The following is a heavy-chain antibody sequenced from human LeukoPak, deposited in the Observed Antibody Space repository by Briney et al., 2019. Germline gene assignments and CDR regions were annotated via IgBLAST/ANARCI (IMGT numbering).Heavy chain of an antibody. J-gene: IGHJ5*02. V-gene: IGHV4-39*01. CDR3: ARNYYYGSGSARLNWFDP. D-gene: IGHD3-10*01. CDR1: GGSISSYY. Sequence: PSETLSLTCTVSGGSISSYYWGWLRQPPGKGLEWIGTLDYSATTYYNPSLKSRVTISVDTSKNQFSLKLSSVTAADTAVYYCARNYYYGSGSARLNWFDPWGQGTLVTVSS. CDR2: LDYSATT.